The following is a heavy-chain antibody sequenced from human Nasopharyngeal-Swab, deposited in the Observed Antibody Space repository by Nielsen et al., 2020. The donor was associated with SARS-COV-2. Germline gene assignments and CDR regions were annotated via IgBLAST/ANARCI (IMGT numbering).Heavy chain of an antibody. D-gene: IGHD6-19*01. Sequence: GDSLQISCAASGFTFSSYAMSSVRQAPGKGLEWVSAISGSGGSTYYADSVKGRFTISRDNSKNTLYLQMNSLRAEDTAVYYCAKDQGSGWYHDAFDIWGQGTMVTVSS. V-gene: IGHV3-23*01. CDR3: AKDQGSGWYHDAFDI. CDR1: GFTFSSYA. CDR2: ISGSGGST. J-gene: IGHJ3*02.